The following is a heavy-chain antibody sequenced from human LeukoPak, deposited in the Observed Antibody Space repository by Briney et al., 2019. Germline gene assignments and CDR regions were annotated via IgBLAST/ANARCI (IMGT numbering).Heavy chain of an antibody. CDR1: GFTLTSSY. CDR3: TKDARATSGWY. CDR2: ISGSGDIT. D-gene: IGHD6-19*01. J-gene: IGHJ2*01. Sequence: GGSLRLSCAASGFTLTSSYKGWVRQAPGKGLEWVSEISGSGDITYYPDSVKGRFTISTDNSKGTLYMQMNSLRVEGTAVYYCTKDARATSGWY. V-gene: IGHV3-23*01.